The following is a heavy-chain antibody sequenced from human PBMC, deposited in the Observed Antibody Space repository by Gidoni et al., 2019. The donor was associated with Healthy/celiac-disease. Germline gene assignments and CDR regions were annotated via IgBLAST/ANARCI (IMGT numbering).Heavy chain of an antibody. CDR1: GGTFSSYA. CDR3: ARDNSSSWYGPYYYYYGMDV. D-gene: IGHD6-13*01. J-gene: IGHJ6*02. CDR2: IIPIFGTA. V-gene: IGHV1-69*01. Sequence: QVQLVQSGAEVKKPGSSVKVSCKASGGTFSSYAISWVRQAPGQGLEWMGGIIPIFGTANYAQKFQGRVTITADESTSTAYMELSSLRSEDTAVYYCARDNSSSWYGPYYYYYGMDVWGQGTTVTVSS.